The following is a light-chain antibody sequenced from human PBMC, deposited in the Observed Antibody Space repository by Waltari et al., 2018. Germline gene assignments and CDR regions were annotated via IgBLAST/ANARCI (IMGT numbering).Light chain of an antibody. V-gene: IGKV2-28*01. CDR1: QSLLHSNGKNY. Sequence: DIVMTQSPLSPHVTPGEPASIPCRPSQSLLHSNGKNYLDWYVQKPGQSPQLLIYLGSNRASGVPDRFSGSGSGTEFTLKISRVEADDVGIYYCMQSLQSPPYTFGQGTKLEIK. CDR2: LGS. J-gene: IGKJ2*01. CDR3: MQSLQSPPYT.